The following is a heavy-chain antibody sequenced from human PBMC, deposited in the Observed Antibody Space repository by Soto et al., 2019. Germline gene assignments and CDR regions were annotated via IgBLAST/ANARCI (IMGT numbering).Heavy chain of an antibody. D-gene: IGHD3-16*01. Sequence: QTGWSLRLSCSASGFTFRSYAMSWVRQAPGTGLEWVSAIENSGGSTYYADSVKGRFTISRDNSKNTLYLQMNSLRAEDTAGEYWAKARGTVAGIKWGQGTLGT. J-gene: IGHJ4*02. CDR2: IENSGGST. V-gene: IGHV3-23*01. CDR3: AKARGTVAGIK. CDR1: GFTFRSYA.